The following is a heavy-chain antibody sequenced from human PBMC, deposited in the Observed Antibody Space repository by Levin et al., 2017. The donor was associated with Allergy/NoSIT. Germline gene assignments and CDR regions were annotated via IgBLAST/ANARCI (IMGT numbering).Heavy chain of an antibody. V-gene: IGHV3-23*01. Sequence: GESLKISCAASGFTSTFTFSNYGVSWVRQAPGKGLEWVSGISSSGQNTYYSDSVKGRFTVSRDNSRNILSLHMNALTAADTTVYYCAKWLTSIWFSPFDVWGPGTTVTVSS. CDR3: AKWLTSIWFSPFDV. CDR1: GFTSTFTFSNYG. CDR2: ISSSGQNT. D-gene: IGHD6-13*01. J-gene: IGHJ3*01.